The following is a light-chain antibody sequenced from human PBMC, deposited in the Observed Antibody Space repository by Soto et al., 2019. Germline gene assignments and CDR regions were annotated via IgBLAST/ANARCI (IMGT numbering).Light chain of an antibody. CDR1: QSVNST. Sequence: EIVMTQSPATLSVSPGERATLSCRASQSVNSTFAWYQQRPGQAPRLLIYAASTRATGIPARFSGSGSGTEFTLTINSLQSEDFAVYFCHQYDNWPPWTFGQGTKVDIK. CDR3: HQYDNWPPWT. V-gene: IGKV3-15*01. J-gene: IGKJ1*01. CDR2: AAS.